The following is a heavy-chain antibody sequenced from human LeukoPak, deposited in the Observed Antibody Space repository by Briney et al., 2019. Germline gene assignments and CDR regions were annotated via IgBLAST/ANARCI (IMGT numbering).Heavy chain of an antibody. V-gene: IGHV3-73*01. CDR1: GFTFSSYE. J-gene: IGHJ4*02. Sequence: GGSLRLSCAASGFTFSSYEMNWVRQASGKGLEWVGRIRSKANSYATAYAASVKGRFTISRDVSKNTAYLQMNSLKTEDTAVYYCTRHVGATFDTHDYWGQGTLVTVSS. CDR2: IRSKANSYAT. CDR3: TRHVGATFDTHDY. D-gene: IGHD1-26*01.